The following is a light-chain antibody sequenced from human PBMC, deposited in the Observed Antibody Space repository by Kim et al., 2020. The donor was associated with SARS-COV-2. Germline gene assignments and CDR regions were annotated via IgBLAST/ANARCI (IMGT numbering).Light chain of an antibody. CDR3: SSYAGSNRYV. Sequence: GQSVTISCPGTSSVVSFYQRVSWLQQHPGKAPHVLIYDVSERPSGVPDRVSGSKSGNTASLTVSGLQAEDEADYYCSSYAGSNRYVFGTGTQLTVL. V-gene: IGLV2-8*01. CDR2: DVS. J-gene: IGLJ1*01. CDR1: SSVVSFYQR.